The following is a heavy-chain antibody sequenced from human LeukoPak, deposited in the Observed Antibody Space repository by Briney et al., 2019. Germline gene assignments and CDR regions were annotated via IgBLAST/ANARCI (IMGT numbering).Heavy chain of an antibody. J-gene: IGHJ4*02. V-gene: IGHV3-30*02. D-gene: IGHD3-22*01. CDR2: IRYDGSHK. Sequence: PGGSLRLSCAASGFTFSSYGMHWVRQAPGKGLEWVAFIRYDGSHKYYADSVKGRFTISRDNSKNTVFLQMNSLRDEDTAVYYCAKGLYYYDSSGYPDWGQGTLVTVSS. CDR1: GFTFSSYG. CDR3: AKGLYYYDSSGYPD.